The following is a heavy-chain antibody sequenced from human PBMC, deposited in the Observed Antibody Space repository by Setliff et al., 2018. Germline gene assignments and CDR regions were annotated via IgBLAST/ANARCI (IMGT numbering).Heavy chain of an antibody. CDR2: IKQDGSEK. V-gene: IGHV3-7*01. J-gene: IGHJ4*02. Sequence: GGSLRLSCAASGFTFTIYWMSWVRQAPGKGLEWVANIKQDGSEKYYVDSVKGRFTISRDNAKNSLYLQMNSLRAEDTATYYCARSENCFSTHCSPYDYWGQGTLVTVSS. CDR3: ARSENCFSTHCSPYDY. CDR1: GFTFTIYW. D-gene: IGHD2-2*01.